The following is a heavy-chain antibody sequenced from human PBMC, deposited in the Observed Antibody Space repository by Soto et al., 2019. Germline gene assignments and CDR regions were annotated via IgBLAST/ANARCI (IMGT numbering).Heavy chain of an antibody. CDR1: GGSISSYY. CDR3: AREINRSWPNWFDP. Sequence: QVQLQESGPGLVEPSETLSLTCTVSGGSISSYYWNWIRQPAGKGLEWIGRIYTSGSTNYNPSLKSRVTMSVDTSKNQCSLKLSSVTAADTAVYYCAREINRSWPNWFDPWGQGTLVIVSS. J-gene: IGHJ5*02. CDR2: IYTSGST. D-gene: IGHD3-16*01. V-gene: IGHV4-4*07.